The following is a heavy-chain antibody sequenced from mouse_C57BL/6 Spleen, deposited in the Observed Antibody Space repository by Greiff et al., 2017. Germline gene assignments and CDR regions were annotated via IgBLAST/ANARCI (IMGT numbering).Heavy chain of an antibody. CDR1: GYTFTSYW. CDR2: IYPSDSET. Sequence: QVQLQQPGAELVRPGSSVKLSCKASGYTFTSYWMDWVKQRPGQGLEWIGNIYPSDSETHYNQKFKDKATLTVDKSSSTAYMQLSSLTSEDSAVDYGVRRDLYSNSWFAYWGQGTLVTVSA. D-gene: IGHD2-5*01. J-gene: IGHJ3*01. V-gene: IGHV1-61*01. CDR3: VRRDLYSNSWFAY.